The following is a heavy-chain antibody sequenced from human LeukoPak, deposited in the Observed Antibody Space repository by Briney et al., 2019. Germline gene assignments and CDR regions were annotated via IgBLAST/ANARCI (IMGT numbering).Heavy chain of an antibody. J-gene: IGHJ4*02. Sequence: GGSLRLSCAASGFTFDDYAMHWVRQAPGKGLEWVSGISWNSGTIGYADSVKGRFTISRDNAKNSLNLQMNSLRAEDTALYFCVKAPGIAVAGTLDYWGQGTLVTVSS. CDR2: ISWNSGTI. D-gene: IGHD6-19*01. V-gene: IGHV3-9*01. CDR1: GFTFDDYA. CDR3: VKAPGIAVAGTLDY.